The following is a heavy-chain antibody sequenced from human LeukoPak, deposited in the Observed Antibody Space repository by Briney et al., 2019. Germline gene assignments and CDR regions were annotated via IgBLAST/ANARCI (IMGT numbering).Heavy chain of an antibody. CDR3: ARENIAAAGPP. CDR2: ISSSSSYI. CDR1: GFTFSRLS. V-gene: IGHV3-21*01. D-gene: IGHD6-13*01. Sequence: GRSLRLSCAASGFTFSRLSMHWVRQAPGKGLEWVSSISSSSSYIYYADSVKGRFTISRDNAKNSLYLQMNSLRAEDTAVYYCARENIAAAGPPWGQGTLVTVSS. J-gene: IGHJ5*02.